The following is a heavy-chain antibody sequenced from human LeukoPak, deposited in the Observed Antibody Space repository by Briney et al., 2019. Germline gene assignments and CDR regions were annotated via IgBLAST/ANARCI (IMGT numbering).Heavy chain of an antibody. J-gene: IGHJ5*02. V-gene: IGHV3-23*01. CDR3: AKDFQQVVPRRFDP. CDR2: ISASGGSI. Sequence: GGSLRLSCAASGFTFSSYAMTWVRQAPGKGLEWVSAISASGGSIYYAGSVKGRFTISRDDSKNTLYLQMNNLRAEDTAIYYCAKDFQQVVPRRFDPWGQGTLVTVSS. D-gene: IGHD6-13*01. CDR1: GFTFSSYA.